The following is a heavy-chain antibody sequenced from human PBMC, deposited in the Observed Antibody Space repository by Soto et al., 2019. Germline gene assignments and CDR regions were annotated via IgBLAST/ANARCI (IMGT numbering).Heavy chain of an antibody. D-gene: IGHD4-4*01. V-gene: IGHV4-4*02. CDR3: VRKDYSDWFFDL. CDR1: GASISSSHW. Sequence: QVQLQESGPGLVKPSGTLSLTCAVSGASISSSHWWSWVRQPPGKGLEWIGEIYHSGSTYYSASLKSRVAISLDKSKNQFSLKLRSVTAADTAVYYCVRKDYSDWFFDLWGRGTLVTVSS. J-gene: IGHJ2*01. CDR2: IYHSGST.